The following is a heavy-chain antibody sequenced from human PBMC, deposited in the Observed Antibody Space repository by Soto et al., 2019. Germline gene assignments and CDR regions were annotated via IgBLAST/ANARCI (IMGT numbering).Heavy chain of an antibody. J-gene: IGHJ5*02. CDR3: ARDICYALWRGDPDWFLP. CDR1: GYTFTSYG. D-gene: IGHD3-3*01. V-gene: IGHV1-18*01. Sequence: GASVKVSCKASGYTFTSYGVSWVRQAPGQGLEWMGWISTYNGNTKYAQKFQDRVIMTTDTSTSTAYMELRSLRSDDTAVYYCARDICYALWRGDPDWFLPRGQTTLVTVSS. CDR2: ISTYNGNT.